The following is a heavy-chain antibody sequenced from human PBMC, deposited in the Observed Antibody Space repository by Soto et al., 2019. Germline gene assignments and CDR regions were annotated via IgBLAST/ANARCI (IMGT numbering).Heavy chain of an antibody. CDR2: ISSSGSTI. CDR1: GFTFSSYE. J-gene: IGHJ3*02. CDR3: ARDQSVASPFDI. Sequence: PGGSLRLSCAASGFTFSSYEMNRVRQAPGKGLEWVSYISSSGSTIYYADSVKGRFTISRDNAKNSLYLQMNSLRAEDTAVYYCARDQSVASPFDIWGQGTMVTVS. V-gene: IGHV3-48*03. D-gene: IGHD5-12*01.